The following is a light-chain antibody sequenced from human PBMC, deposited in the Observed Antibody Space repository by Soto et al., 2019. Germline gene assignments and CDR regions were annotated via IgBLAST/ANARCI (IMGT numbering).Light chain of an antibody. Sequence: VLTQSPGTLSLSPGERATLSCRASQSVSSSYLAWYQQKPGQAPRLLIYGASSRATGIPDRFSGSGSGTDFTLTISRLEPEDFAVYYCQQYGSSLLTFGGGTKVDIK. J-gene: IGKJ4*01. CDR1: QSVSSSY. CDR2: GAS. CDR3: QQYGSSLLT. V-gene: IGKV3-20*01.